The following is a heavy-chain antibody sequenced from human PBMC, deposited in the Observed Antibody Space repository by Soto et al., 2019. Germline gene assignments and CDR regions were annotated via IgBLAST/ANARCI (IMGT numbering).Heavy chain of an antibody. V-gene: IGHV3-30-3*01. J-gene: IGHJ6*02. CDR2: ISYDGSNK. CDR1: GFSFSSYA. CDR3: ARVLRYYYYGMDV. Sequence: QVQLVESGGGVVQPGRSLRLSCAASGFSFSSYAMHWVRQAPGKGLEWVAVISYDGSNKYYADSVKGRFTISRDNSKNTLYLQMNSLRAEDTAVYYCARVLRYYYYGMDVWGQGTTVTVSS.